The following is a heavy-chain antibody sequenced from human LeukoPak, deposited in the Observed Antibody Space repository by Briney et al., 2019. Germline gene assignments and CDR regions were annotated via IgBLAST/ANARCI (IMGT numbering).Heavy chain of an antibody. CDR2: INPSGGST. V-gene: IGHV1-46*01. J-gene: IGHJ5*02. CDR3: ARGDLIVGATRRNWFDP. CDR1: GYTFTSYY. D-gene: IGHD1-26*01. Sequence: ASVKVSCKASGYTFTSYYMHWVRQAPGQGLEWMGIINPSGGSTSYAQKFQGRVTITADESTSTAYMELSSLRSEDTAVYYCARGDLIVGATRRNWFDPWGQGTLVTVSS.